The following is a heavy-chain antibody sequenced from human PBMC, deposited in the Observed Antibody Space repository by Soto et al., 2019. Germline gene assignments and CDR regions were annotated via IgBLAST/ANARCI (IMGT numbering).Heavy chain of an antibody. CDR1: GFSLNNAGMG. V-gene: IGHV2-26*01. CDR2: IFSNGAK. J-gene: IGHJ5*02. D-gene: IGHD2-21*02. Sequence: SGPTLVNPTETLTLACTVSGFSLNNAGMGVSWLRQPPGKALEWLAHIFSNGAKSYSPSLKSRLTISKDTSKSQVVLTMTNMDPADTATYYCARSISLPGSADNWFDPWGQGTPVTVSS. CDR3: ARSISLPGSADNWFDP.